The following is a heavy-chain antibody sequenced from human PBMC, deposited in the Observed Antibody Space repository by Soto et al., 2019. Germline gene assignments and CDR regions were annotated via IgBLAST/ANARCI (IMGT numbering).Heavy chain of an antibody. D-gene: IGHD6-13*01. CDR2: IWYDGSNK. CDR3: ARSPSIAAAGSYYYYYMDV. J-gene: IGHJ6*03. CDR1: GFTFSSYG. V-gene: IGHV3-33*01. Sequence: QVQLVESGGGVVQPGRSLRLSCAASGFTFSSYGMRWVRQAPGKGLEWVAVIWYDGSNKYYADSVKGRFTISRDNSKNTLYLQMNSLRAEDTAVYYCARSPSIAAAGSYYYYYMDVWGKGTTVTVSS.